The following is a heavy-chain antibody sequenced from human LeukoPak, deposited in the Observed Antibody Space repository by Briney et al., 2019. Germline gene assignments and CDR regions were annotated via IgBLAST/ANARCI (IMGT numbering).Heavy chain of an antibody. CDR1: GVSISSGNYY. CDR2: IYNSVST. V-gene: IGHV4-39*01. Sequence: PSETLSLTCSVSGVSISSGNYYWGWIRQPTGKGLEWIGSIYNSVSTHYNLSLKSRVSIDVDTSKNQFSLKLSSVTATDTAVYYCARNLSMGVGATRFAAFDLWGLGTMVTVSS. J-gene: IGHJ3*01. CDR3: ARNLSMGVGATRFAAFDL. D-gene: IGHD1-26*01.